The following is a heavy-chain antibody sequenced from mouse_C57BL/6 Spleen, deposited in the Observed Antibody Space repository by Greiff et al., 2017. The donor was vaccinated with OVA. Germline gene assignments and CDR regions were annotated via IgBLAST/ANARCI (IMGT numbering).Heavy chain of an antibody. J-gene: IGHJ1*03. D-gene: IGHD4-1*01. Sequence: QVQLKQSGPELVKPGASVKISCKASGYAFSSSWMNWVKQRPGKGLEWIGRIYPGDGDTNYNGKFKGKATLTADKSSSTAYMQLSSLTSEDSAVYFCARSGLGRDWYFDVWGTGTTVTVSS. V-gene: IGHV1-82*01. CDR2: IYPGDGDT. CDR3: ARSGLGRDWYFDV. CDR1: GYAFSSSW.